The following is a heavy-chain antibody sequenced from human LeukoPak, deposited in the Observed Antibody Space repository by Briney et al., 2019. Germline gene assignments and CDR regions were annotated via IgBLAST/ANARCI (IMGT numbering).Heavy chain of an antibody. J-gene: IGHJ4*02. CDR2: ISSSSSYI. V-gene: IGHV3-21*01. CDR1: GFTFSSYS. Sequence: GGSLRLSCAASGFTFSSYSMNWVRQAPGKGLEWVSSISSSSSYIYYADSVKGRFTISRDNAKNSLYLQMNSLRAEDTAVYYCARDRDIVVVPAPLDYWGQGTLVTISS. D-gene: IGHD2-2*01. CDR3: ARDRDIVVVPAPLDY.